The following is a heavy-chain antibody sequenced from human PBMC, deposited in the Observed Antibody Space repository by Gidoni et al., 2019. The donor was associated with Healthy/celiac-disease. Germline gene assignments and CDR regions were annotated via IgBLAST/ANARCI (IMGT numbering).Heavy chain of an antibody. D-gene: IGHD4-17*01. Sequence: QVQLVQSGAAVKKPGSSVKVSCKASGGTFSSYAISWVRQAPGQGLEWMGGIIPIFGTANYAQKFQGRVTITADESTSTAYMELSSLRSEDTAVYYCASRRLRGNYYYYGMDVWGQGTTVTVSS. CDR3: ASRRLRGNYYYYGMDV. V-gene: IGHV1-69*01. J-gene: IGHJ6*02. CDR1: GGTFSSYA. CDR2: IIPIFGTA.